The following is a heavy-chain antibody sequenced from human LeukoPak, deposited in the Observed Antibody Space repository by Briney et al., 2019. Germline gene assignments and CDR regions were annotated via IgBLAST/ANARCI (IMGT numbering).Heavy chain of an antibody. CDR3: ASESPVSDY. CDR2: ISYDGSNK. V-gene: IGHV3-30-3*01. J-gene: IGHJ4*02. CDR1: GFTFSSYA. Sequence: GGSLRLSCAASGFTFSSYAMHWVRQAPGKGLEWVAVISYDGSNKYYADSVKGRFTISRDNSKNTLYLQMNSLRAEDTAVYYCASESPVSDYWGQGTLVTVSS.